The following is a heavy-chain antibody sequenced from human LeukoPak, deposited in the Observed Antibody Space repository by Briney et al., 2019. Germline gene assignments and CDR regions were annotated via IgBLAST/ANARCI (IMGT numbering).Heavy chain of an antibody. CDR2: ISRSGSTI. D-gene: IGHD3-10*01. V-gene: IGHV3-48*03. Sequence: GGSLRLSCAASEFTFSDYEMNWVRQAPGKGLEWVSYISRSGSTIYYADSVKGRFTISRDNSKNTLYLQMSSLRAEDTAVYYCARVYGGVIIPPHFDYWGQGTLVTVSS. CDR3: ARVYGGVIIPPHFDY. CDR1: EFTFSDYE. J-gene: IGHJ4*02.